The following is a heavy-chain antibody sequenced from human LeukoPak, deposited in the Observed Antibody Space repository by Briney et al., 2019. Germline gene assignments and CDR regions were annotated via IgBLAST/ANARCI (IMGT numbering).Heavy chain of an antibody. CDR2: IKEDGSEK. D-gene: IGHD3-16*01. J-gene: IGHJ5*02. CDR3: ARAFS. Sequence: GGSLRLSCAASGFTFSSQWMSWVRQAPGKGLEWVANIKEDGSEKSYVDSVKGRFTISRDNAKNSLYLQMNSLRAEDTAVYYCARAFSWGQGTLVTISS. V-gene: IGHV3-7*01. CDR1: GFTFSSQW.